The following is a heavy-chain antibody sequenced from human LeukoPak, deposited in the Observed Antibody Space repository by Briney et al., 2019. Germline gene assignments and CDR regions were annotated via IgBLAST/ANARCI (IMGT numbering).Heavy chain of an antibody. CDR3: LAVAARPTRNFDY. Sequence: PGGSLRLSCVASGFTFSSYWMHWVRQAPGKGLVWVSHINNDGSSTSYADSVKGRFTISRDNAKNTLYLQMNSLRDDDTAAYYCLAVAARPTRNFDYWGQGTLVTVAS. J-gene: IGHJ4*02. CDR1: GFTFSSYW. CDR2: INNDGSST. V-gene: IGHV3-74*01. D-gene: IGHD6-6*01.